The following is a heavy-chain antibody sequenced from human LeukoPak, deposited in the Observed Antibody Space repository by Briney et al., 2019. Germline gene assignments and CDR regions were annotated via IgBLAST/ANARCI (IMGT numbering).Heavy chain of an antibody. CDR2: ITSNTYI. J-gene: IGHJ4*02. Sequence: GGSLRLSCAASGFTFSSYTMNWVRQAPGKGLEWVSSITSNTYIYYADSVKGRFTISRDNAKNPLYLQMSSLRAEDTAVYYCARDLYGDYVHDYWGQGTLVTVSS. D-gene: IGHD4-17*01. CDR3: ARDLYGDYVHDY. V-gene: IGHV3-21*01. CDR1: GFTFSSYT.